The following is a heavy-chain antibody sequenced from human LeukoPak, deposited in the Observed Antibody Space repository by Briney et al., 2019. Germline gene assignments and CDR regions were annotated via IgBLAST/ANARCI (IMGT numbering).Heavy chain of an antibody. J-gene: IGHJ4*02. V-gene: IGHV4-38-2*02. D-gene: IGHD3-22*01. CDR1: GYSISSGYY. Sequence: SETLSLTCTVSGYSISSGYYWGWIRQPPGKGLEWIGSIYHSGSTYYNPSLKSRVTISVDTSKNQLSLKLSSVTAADTAVCYCARDGDRYYDSSGALDYWGQGTLVTVSS. CDR2: IYHSGST. CDR3: ARDGDRYYDSSGALDY.